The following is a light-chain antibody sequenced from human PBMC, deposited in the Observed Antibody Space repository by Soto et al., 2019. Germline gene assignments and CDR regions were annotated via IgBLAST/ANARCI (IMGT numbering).Light chain of an antibody. V-gene: IGKV3-15*01. CDR2: ATS. Sequence: EIVLTQSPGTLSLSPGERATLSCRASQSVTSSYLAWYQQKPGQAPRLLIYATSTRATGIPARFSGSGSGTEFTLTISSLQSEDFAVYYCQQYNNWPLTFGGGTKV. J-gene: IGKJ4*01. CDR1: QSVTSSY. CDR3: QQYNNWPLT.